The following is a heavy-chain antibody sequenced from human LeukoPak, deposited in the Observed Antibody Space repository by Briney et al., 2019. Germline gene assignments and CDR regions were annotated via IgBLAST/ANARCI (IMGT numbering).Heavy chain of an antibody. V-gene: IGHV1-69*04. J-gene: IGHJ4*02. D-gene: IGHD3-16*01. CDR2: IIPILGIA. Sequence: SVKVSCKASGGTFSSYAISWVGQAPGQGLEWMGRIIPILGIANYAQKLQGRVTMTTDTSTSTAYMELRSLRSDDTAVYYCARVSITHMDYWGQGTLVTVSS. CDR1: GGTFSSYA. CDR3: ARVSITHMDY.